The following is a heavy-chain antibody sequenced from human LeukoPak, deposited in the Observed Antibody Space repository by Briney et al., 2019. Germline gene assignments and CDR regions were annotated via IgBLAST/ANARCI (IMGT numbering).Heavy chain of an antibody. D-gene: IGHD1-26*01. V-gene: IGHV4-38-2*01. J-gene: IGHJ5*02. CDR1: GYSISSGYY. CDR2: IYHSGST. Sequence: SETLSLTCAVSGYSISSGYYWGWIRQPPGKGLEWIGSIYHSGSTYYNPSLKSRVTISVDTSKNQFSLKLSSVTAADTAVHYCARGGSRVGDPSNWFDPWGQGTLVSVSS. CDR3: ARGGSRVGDPSNWFDP.